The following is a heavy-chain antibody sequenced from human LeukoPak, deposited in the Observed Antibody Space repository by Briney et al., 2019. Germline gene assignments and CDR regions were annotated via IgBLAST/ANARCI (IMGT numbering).Heavy chain of an antibody. CDR2: IYYSGST. J-gene: IGHJ5*02. Sequence: SETLSLTCTVSGGSISSSEYFWGWVRQPPGKGLEWIGNIYYSGSTYYNPSLKSRVTVSLDTSKNQFSLKLSSVTAADTAVYYYASFPTNRYRTWFDPWGQGTLVTVSS. D-gene: IGHD2-2*01. CDR1: GGSISSSEYF. V-gene: IGHV4-39*01. CDR3: ASFPTNRYRTWFDP.